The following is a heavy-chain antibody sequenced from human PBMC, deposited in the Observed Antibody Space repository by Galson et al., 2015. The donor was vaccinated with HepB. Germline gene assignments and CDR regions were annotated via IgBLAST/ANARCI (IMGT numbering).Heavy chain of an antibody. D-gene: IGHD3-3*01. CDR1: GYTFTSYY. CDR3: ARKAFWSGYYAHYYFDY. CDR2: INPSGGST. J-gene: IGHJ4*02. Sequence: SVKVSCKASGYTFTSYYMHWVRQAPGQGLEWMGIINPSGGSTSYAQKFQGRVTMTRDTSTSTVYMELSSLRSEDTAVYYCARKAFWSGYYAHYYFDYWGQGTLVTVSS. V-gene: IGHV1-46*01.